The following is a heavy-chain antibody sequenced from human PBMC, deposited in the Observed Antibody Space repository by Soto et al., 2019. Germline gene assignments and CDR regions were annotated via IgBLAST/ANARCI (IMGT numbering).Heavy chain of an antibody. Sequence: QVQLQESGPGLVKPSGTLSLTCAVSVGSISSSNWWSWVRQPPGQGLEWIGEIYHSGSTNYNPSLMSRLTISVDRSKNQLSLKLRSVAAADTAVYYCTRDLIYGSERSHYYYAMDVWGRGTTVTVSS. V-gene: IGHV4-4*02. CDR3: TRDLIYGSERSHYYYAMDV. J-gene: IGHJ6*02. D-gene: IGHD3-10*01. CDR2: IYHSGST. CDR1: VGSISSSNW.